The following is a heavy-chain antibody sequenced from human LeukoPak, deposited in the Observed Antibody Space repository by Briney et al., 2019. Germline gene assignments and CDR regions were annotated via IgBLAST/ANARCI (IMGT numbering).Heavy chain of an antibody. CDR3: ARELAARQDLDY. CDR1: GFTFSSNS. J-gene: IGHJ4*02. Sequence: GGSLRLSCAASGFTFSSNSMNWVRQPPGKGLEWVSSIDSSGRGTYYADSVKGRFTISRDNAKNSLYLQMNSLRAEDTAVYYCARELAARQDLDYWGQGTLVTVSS. CDR2: IDSSGRGT. V-gene: IGHV3-21*01. D-gene: IGHD6-6*01.